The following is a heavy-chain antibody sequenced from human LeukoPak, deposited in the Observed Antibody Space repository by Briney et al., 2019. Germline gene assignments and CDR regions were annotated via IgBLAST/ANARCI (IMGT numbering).Heavy chain of an antibody. J-gene: IGHJ4*02. Sequence: SVKVSCKASGYTFTGYYMHWVRQAPGQGLEWMGRIIPILGIANYAQKFQGRVTITADKSTSTAYMELSSLRSEDTAVYYCARASRGVGVAFDYWGQGTLVTVSS. V-gene: IGHV1-69*04. D-gene: IGHD1-26*01. CDR1: GYTFTGYY. CDR3: ARASRGVGVAFDY. CDR2: IIPILGIA.